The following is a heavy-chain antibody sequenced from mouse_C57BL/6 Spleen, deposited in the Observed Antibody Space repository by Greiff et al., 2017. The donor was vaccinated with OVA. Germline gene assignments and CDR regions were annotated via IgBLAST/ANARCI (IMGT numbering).Heavy chain of an antibody. J-gene: IGHJ2*01. V-gene: IGHV1-82*01. D-gene: IGHD3-2*01. Sequence: VQLQQSGPELVKPGASVKISCKASGYAFSSSWMNWVKQRPGKGLEWIGRIYPGDGDTNYNGKFKGKATLTADKSSSTAYMQLSSLTSEDSAVYFCARSQGRQLDYWGQGTTLTVSS. CDR3: ARSQGRQLDY. CDR1: GYAFSSSW. CDR2: IYPGDGDT.